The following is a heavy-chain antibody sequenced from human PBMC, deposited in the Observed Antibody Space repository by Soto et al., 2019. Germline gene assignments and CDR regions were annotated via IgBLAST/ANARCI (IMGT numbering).Heavy chain of an antibody. CDR3: VKGYCGGDCYSRPYFDY. D-gene: IGHD2-21*02. Sequence: QVQLVESGGGVVQPGGSLRLSCAASGFSFTTYGLHWVRQAPGKGLEWVAVIWYDGSKTYYADSVKGRFTISRDNSKNTLYLKVKSVRVEYTAMYYCVKGYCGGDCYSRPYFDYGGQGTLVTVSS. CDR1: GFSFTTYG. V-gene: IGHV3-33*06. J-gene: IGHJ4*02. CDR2: IWYDGSKT.